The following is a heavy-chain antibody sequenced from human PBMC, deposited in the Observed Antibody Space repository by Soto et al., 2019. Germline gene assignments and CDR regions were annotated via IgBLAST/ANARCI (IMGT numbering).Heavy chain of an antibody. CDR2: ISYDGSNK. D-gene: IGHD5-18*01. V-gene: IGHV3-30*18. Sequence: GGSLRLSCAASGFTFSSYGMHWVRQAPGKGLEWVAVISYDGSNKYYADSVKGRFTISRDNSKNTLYLQMNSLRAEDTAVYYCAKDKWIQLWTATLDYWGQGTLVTVSS. J-gene: IGHJ4*02. CDR1: GFTFSSYG. CDR3: AKDKWIQLWTATLDY.